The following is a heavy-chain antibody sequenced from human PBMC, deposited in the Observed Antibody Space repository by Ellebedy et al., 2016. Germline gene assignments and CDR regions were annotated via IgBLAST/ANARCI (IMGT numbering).Heavy chain of an antibody. J-gene: IGHJ3*02. V-gene: IGHV3-53*01. CDR1: GGSISSYY. CDR2: IYSGGST. Sequence: ETLSLTCTVSGGSISSYYWSWIRQPPGKGLEWVSVIYSGGSTYYADSVKGRFTISRDNSKNTLYLQMNSLRAEDTAVYYCARVGRGSYRIYNPDAFDIWGQGTMVTVSS. CDR3: ARVGRGSYRIYNPDAFDI. D-gene: IGHD3-16*02.